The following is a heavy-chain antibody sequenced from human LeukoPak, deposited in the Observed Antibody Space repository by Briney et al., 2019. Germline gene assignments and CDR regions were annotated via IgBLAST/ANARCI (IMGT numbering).Heavy chain of an antibody. Sequence: LSLTCAVYGGSFSGYYMSWIRQAPGKGLEWVSYISSSGSTIYYADSVKGRFTISRDNAENSLYLQMNSLRVEDTAVYYCARDGTPIYNSGWVYMDVWGRGTTVTISS. V-gene: IGHV3-11*04. J-gene: IGHJ6*03. CDR3: ARDGTPIYNSGWVYMDV. CDR2: ISSSGSTI. CDR1: GGSFSGYY. D-gene: IGHD6-25*01.